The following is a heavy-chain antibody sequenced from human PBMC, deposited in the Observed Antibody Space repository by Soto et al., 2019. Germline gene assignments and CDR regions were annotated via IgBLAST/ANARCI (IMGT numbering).Heavy chain of an antibody. CDR2: ISAYNGNT. J-gene: IGHJ4*02. Sequence: ASVKVSCKASGYTFTSYGISWVRQAPGQGLEWMGWISAYNGNTNYAQKLQGRVTMTTDTSTSTAYMELRSLRSDDTAVYYCARGRDYVWGSYRYYFDYWGQGTLVTASS. CDR1: GYTFTSYG. V-gene: IGHV1-18*01. D-gene: IGHD3-16*02. CDR3: ARGRDYVWGSYRYYFDY.